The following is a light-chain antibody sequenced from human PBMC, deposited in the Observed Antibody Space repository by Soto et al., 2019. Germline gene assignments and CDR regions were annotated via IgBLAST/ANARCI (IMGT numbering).Light chain of an antibody. J-gene: IGKJ2*01. CDR2: GAS. CDR1: QSVSNNY. CDR3: QQYGVSPLMFT. Sequence: EIVLVQSPGTLSLSPGERATLSCRASQSVSNNYLAWYQQKTGQAPRLLIYGASSRATGVPDRFSGSGTGTDFSLTITRLEPDDFAVYYCQQYGVSPLMFTFGQGTKVGVK. V-gene: IGKV3-20*01.